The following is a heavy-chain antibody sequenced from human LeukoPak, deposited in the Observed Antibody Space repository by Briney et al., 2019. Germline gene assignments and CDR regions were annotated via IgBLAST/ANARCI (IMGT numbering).Heavy chain of an antibody. Sequence: GESLKISCKGSGYSFTNYWIGWVRQMPGKGLEWMGIIYPGDSDTRYSPSFQGQVTISADKSISTAYLQWSSLKASDTAMYYCASNRGSYYYYMDVWGKGTTVTVSS. CDR2: IYPGDSDT. D-gene: IGHD1-26*01. CDR1: GYSFTNYW. J-gene: IGHJ6*03. V-gene: IGHV5-51*01. CDR3: ASNRGSYYYYMDV.